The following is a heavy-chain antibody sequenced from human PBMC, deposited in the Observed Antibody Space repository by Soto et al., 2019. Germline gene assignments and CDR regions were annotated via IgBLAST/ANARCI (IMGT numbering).Heavy chain of an antibody. CDR3: GRRPKAMVVANF. V-gene: IGHV4-34*01. CDR1: GGSFSDDY. CDR2: INHSGST. D-gene: IGHD2-21*01. Sequence: SETLSLTCAVYGGSFSDDYWIWIRQPPGKGLEWIGEINHSGSTNYNPSLKSRVTISVDTSKKQVSLKLSSVTAADTAVYYCGRRPKAMVVANFWGQGTLVTVSS. J-gene: IGHJ4*02.